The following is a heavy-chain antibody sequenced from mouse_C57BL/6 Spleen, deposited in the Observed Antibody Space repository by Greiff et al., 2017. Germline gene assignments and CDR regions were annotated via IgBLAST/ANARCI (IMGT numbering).Heavy chain of an antibody. Sequence: VQLQQSGAELVRPGASVKLSCTASGFNIKDDYMHWVKQRPEQGLEWIGWIDPENGDTEYASKFQGKATITADTSSNTAYQQLSSLTAEDTAVYYCTRDYYGSRDDYWGQGTTLTVSS. CDR1: GFNIKDDY. D-gene: IGHD1-1*01. J-gene: IGHJ2*01. CDR3: TRDYYGSRDDY. V-gene: IGHV14-4*01. CDR2: IDPENGDT.